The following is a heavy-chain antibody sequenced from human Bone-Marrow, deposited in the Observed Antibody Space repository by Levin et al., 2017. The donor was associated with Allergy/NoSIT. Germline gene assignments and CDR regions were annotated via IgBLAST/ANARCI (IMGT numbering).Heavy chain of an antibody. Sequence: NPGESLKISCKGSGYTFRNEWIGWVRQMPGKGLEWMGIIYPGDSDTRYSPSFEGLVTISADTSIDTAYLMWSSLKAADTAIYYCARGLIPPKTSAGLPSYFDYWGQGTLVTVSS. J-gene: IGHJ4*02. D-gene: IGHD6-13*01. V-gene: IGHV5-51*01. CDR3: ARGLIPPKTSAGLPSYFDY. CDR2: IYPGDSDT. CDR1: GYTFRNEW.